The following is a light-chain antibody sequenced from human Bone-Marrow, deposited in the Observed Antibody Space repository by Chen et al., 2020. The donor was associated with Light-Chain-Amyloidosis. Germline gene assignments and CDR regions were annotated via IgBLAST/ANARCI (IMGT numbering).Light chain of an antibody. J-gene: IGLJ3*02. V-gene: IGLV3-21*02. CDR3: QVWDRCSDRPV. CDR1: NIGSTS. CDR2: DDS. Sequence: SYVLTQPSSVSVALGQTATIACGGNNIGSTSVHWDQQTPGQAPLLVFYDDSARPSGLPERLSGSDSGNTATLTIRRVEAWEEADYYCQVWDRCSDRPVFGGGTRLPVL.